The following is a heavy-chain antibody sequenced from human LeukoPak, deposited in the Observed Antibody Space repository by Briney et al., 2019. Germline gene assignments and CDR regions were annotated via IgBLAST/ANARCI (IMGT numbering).Heavy chain of an antibody. CDR3: ARGGEMATIVFDY. CDR2: IYYSGNT. CDR1: GGSISRSSFY. V-gene: IGHV4-39*07. D-gene: IGHD5-24*01. J-gene: IGHJ4*02. Sequence: PSETLSLTCTVSGGSISRSSFYWGWIRQPPGKGLEWIANIYYSGNTYYNPSLKSRVTISVDRSKNQFSLKLSSVTAADTAVYYCARGGEMATIVFDYWGQGTLVTVSS.